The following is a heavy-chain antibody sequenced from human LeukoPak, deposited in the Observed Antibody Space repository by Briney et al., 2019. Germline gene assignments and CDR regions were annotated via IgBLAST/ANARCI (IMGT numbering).Heavy chain of an antibody. CDR3: ARTGGWFDP. Sequence: ASETLSLTCAVYGGSFSGYYWSWIGQPPGKGLEWIGEINHSGSTNYNPSLKSRVTISVDTSKNQFSLKLSSVTAADTAVYYCARTGGWFDPWGQGTLVTVSS. J-gene: IGHJ5*02. CDR1: GGSFSGYY. D-gene: IGHD1-14*01. CDR2: INHSGST. V-gene: IGHV4-34*01.